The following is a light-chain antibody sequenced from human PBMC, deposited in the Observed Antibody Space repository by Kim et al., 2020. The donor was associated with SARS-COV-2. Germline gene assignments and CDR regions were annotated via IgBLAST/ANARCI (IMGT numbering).Light chain of an antibody. Sequence: APGKTARITCGGKNIGSKSVHWYQQKPGQAPVLVIYYDSDRPSGIPERFSGSNSRNTATLTISRVEAGDEADYYCQVWDSSSDRVFGGGTKLTVL. CDR2: YDS. V-gene: IGLV3-21*04. CDR1: NIGSKS. CDR3: QVWDSSSDRV. J-gene: IGLJ3*02.